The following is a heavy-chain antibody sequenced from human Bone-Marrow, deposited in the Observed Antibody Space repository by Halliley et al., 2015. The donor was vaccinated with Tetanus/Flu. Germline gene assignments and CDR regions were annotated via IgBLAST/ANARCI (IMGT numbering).Heavy chain of an antibody. D-gene: IGHD2-21*01. V-gene: IGHV3-74*03. J-gene: IGHJ4*02. CDR2: INDDGTSI. Sequence: LVWVSRINDDGTSITYADSVKGRFTISRDNTKNTLYLQMNSLRAEDTAVYYCARLKVIDGTDSWGQGTLVTVSS. CDR3: ARLKVIDGTDS.